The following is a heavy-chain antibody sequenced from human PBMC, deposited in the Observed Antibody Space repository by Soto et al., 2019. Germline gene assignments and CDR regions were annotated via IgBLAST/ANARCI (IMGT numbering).Heavy chain of an antibody. CDR3: ARDKDRQQLGGNYYYGIDV. D-gene: IGHD3-3*02. V-gene: IGHV1-69*13. Sequence: QVQLVQSGAEVKKPGSSVTVSCKASGGTFGNSAVSWVRQAPGQGLEWMGGIIPIFRTPDYAQKFQGRVTITADESTSTVYMELTSLRSEDTAVYYCARDKDRQQLGGNYYYGIDVWGQGTTVTVS. J-gene: IGHJ6*02. CDR2: IIPIFRTP. CDR1: GGTFGNSA.